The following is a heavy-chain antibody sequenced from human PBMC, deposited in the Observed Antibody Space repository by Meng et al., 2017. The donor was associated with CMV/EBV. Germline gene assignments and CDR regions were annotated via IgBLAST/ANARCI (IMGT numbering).Heavy chain of an antibody. D-gene: IGHD3-9*01. CDR3: ARARVDDVLTGYLPQGDVHYYGMDV. J-gene: IGHJ6*02. V-gene: IGHV1-46*01. CDR1: GYTFTSYY. Sequence: ASVKVSCKASGYTFTSYYMHWVRQAPGQGLEWMGIINPSGGSTSYAQKFQGRVTMTTDTSTSTAYMDLRDLRFDDTAVYYCARARVDDVLTGYLPQGDVHYYGMDVWGLGTTVTVSS. CDR2: INPSGGST.